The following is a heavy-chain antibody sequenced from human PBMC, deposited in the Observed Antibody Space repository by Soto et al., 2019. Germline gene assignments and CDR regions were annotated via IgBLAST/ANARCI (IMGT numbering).Heavy chain of an antibody. Sequence: SETLSLTCTVSGGSISSGDYYWSWIRQTPGKGLEWIGYIYYSGSTYYNPSLKSRVTISVDMSKNQFSLKLSSVTAADTAVYYCASVSRVVSRFSRWLDPWGQGTLVTVSS. CDR2: IYYSGST. CDR3: ASVSRVVSRFSRWLDP. J-gene: IGHJ5*02. CDR1: GGSISSGDYY. V-gene: IGHV4-30-4*01. D-gene: IGHD3-3*01.